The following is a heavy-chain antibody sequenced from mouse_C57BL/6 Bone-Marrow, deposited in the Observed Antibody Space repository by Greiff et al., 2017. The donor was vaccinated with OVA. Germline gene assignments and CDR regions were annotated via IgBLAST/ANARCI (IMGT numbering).Heavy chain of an antibody. CDR1: GYTFTDHT. V-gene: IGHV1-78*01. Sequence: VQLQQSDAELVKPGASVKISCKVSGYTFTDHTIHWMKQRPEQGLEWIGYIYPRDGSTKYNEKFKGKATLTADKSSSTAYMQLNSLTSEDSAVYFCARRNYYGSSFYYYAMDYWGQGTSVTVSS. D-gene: IGHD1-1*01. CDR2: IYPRDGST. CDR3: ARRNYYGSSFYYYAMDY. J-gene: IGHJ4*01.